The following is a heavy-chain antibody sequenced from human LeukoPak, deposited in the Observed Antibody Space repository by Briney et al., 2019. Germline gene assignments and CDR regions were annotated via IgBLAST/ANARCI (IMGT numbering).Heavy chain of an antibody. Sequence: GGSLRLSCAASGFTFSNAWMSWVRQAPGKGLEWVGRIKSKTDGGTTDYAAPVKGRFTISRDDSKNTLYLQMNSLKTEDTAMYYCTTAVVGATDYYYYYGMDVWGQGTTVTVSS. D-gene: IGHD1-26*01. CDR2: IKSKTDGGTT. J-gene: IGHJ6*02. V-gene: IGHV3-15*01. CDR1: GFTFSNAW. CDR3: TTAVVGATDYYYYYGMDV.